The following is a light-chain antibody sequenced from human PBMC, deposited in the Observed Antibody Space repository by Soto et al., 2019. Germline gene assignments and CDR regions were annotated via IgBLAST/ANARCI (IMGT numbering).Light chain of an antibody. CDR1: QSISSW. J-gene: IGKJ1*01. CDR2: DAS. V-gene: IGKV1-5*01. CDR3: QPYETYWT. Sequence: DIQMTQSPSTLSATAGDRVTITCRSSQSISSWLAWYQQKPGKAPKLLIYDASNLESGVPSRFSGSGSGTEFTLTISNLQPDDIATYYCQPYETYWTFGQGTKLDIK.